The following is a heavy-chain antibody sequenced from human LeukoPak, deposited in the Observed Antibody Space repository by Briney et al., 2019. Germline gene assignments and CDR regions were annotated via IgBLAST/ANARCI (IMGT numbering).Heavy chain of an antibody. CDR2: MNTNSGNT. D-gene: IGHD2-2*01. Sequence: ASVKLSCKASGYTFTSYDINWVRQATGQGLEWMGWMNTNSGNTGYAQKFQGRVTMTRNTSISTAYMELSSLRSEDTAVYYCARGVSSTNNYYYGMDVWGQGTTVTVSS. J-gene: IGHJ6*02. V-gene: IGHV1-8*01. CDR3: ARGVSSTNNYYYGMDV. CDR1: GYTFTSYD.